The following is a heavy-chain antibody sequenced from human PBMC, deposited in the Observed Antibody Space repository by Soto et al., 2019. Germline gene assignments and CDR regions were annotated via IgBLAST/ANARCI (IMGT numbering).Heavy chain of an antibody. Sequence: QLQLQESGPGLVKPSETLSLTCTVSGGSISSNRNYWGWIRQPPGKGLEWIGSVFYNGRTYYNPSLKSRVTISVDTSKNQFSLNLSSVSAADTALYYCARLSVGYDMDVWGQGTTVTVSS. CDR1: GGSISSNRNY. CDR3: ARLSVGYDMDV. V-gene: IGHV4-39*01. D-gene: IGHD3-16*01. CDR2: VFYNGRT. J-gene: IGHJ6*02.